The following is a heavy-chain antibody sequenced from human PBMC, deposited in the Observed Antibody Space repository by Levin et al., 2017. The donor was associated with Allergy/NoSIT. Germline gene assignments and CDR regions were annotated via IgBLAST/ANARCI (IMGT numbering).Heavy chain of an antibody. D-gene: IGHD2-15*01. CDR1: GFTFSSYA. J-gene: IGHJ4*02. CDR2: ISGSGGST. V-gene: IGHV3-23*01. CDR3: AKDGRLGYCSGGSCYSGFDY. Sequence: GESLKISCAASGFTFSSYAMSWVRQAPGKGLEWVSAISGSGGSTYYADSVKGRFTISRDNSKNTLYLQMNSLRAEDTAVYYCAKDGRLGYCSGGSCYSGFDYWGQGTLVTVSS.